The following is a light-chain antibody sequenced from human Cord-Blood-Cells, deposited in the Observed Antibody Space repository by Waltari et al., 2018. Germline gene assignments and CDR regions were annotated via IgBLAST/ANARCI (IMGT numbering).Light chain of an antibody. Sequence: ELVLTQPPGTLSLSPGERATLSCRASQSVSSSYLAWYQQKPGQAPRRLIYGASSRATGIPDRFSGSVSGTDFTLTISRLEPEDFAVYYCQQYGSSPGTFGGGTKVEIK. CDR3: QQYGSSPGT. V-gene: IGKV3-20*01. CDR1: QSVSSSY. CDR2: GAS. J-gene: IGKJ4*01.